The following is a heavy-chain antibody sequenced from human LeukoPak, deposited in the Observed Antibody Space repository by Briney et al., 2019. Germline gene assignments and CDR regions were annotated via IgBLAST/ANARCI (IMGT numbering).Heavy chain of an antibody. J-gene: IGHJ3*02. D-gene: IGHD2-21*01. Sequence: SETLSLTCSVYGGSFSDYFWGWIRQAPGEGLEWIGEINEGGSTNYNPAFMTRVVVTVDRSKNDFSLTMNFVTAADTAVYYCARFSKITGGDWGDAFDIWGQGTTVIVSS. CDR1: GGSFSDYF. CDR2: INEGGST. CDR3: ARFSKITGGDWGDAFDI. V-gene: IGHV4-34*01.